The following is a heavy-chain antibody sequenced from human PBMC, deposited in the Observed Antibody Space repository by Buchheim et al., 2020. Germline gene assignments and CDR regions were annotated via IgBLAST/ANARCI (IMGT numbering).Heavy chain of an antibody. J-gene: IGHJ4*02. D-gene: IGHD2-15*01. Sequence: QVQLQQWGAGLLKPSETLSLTCAVYGGSFSGYYWSWIRQPPGTGLEWIGEINHSGSTNYNPSLKSRVTISVDTSKNQFSLTLSSVTAADTAVYYCARTNPPYCSGGSCYSDYWGQGTL. CDR1: GGSFSGYY. CDR2: INHSGST. V-gene: IGHV4-34*01. CDR3: ARTNPPYCSGGSCYSDY.